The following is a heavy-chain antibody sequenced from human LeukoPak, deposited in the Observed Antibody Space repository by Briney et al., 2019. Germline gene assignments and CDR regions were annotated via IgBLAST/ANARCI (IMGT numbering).Heavy chain of an antibody. D-gene: IGHD6-19*01. CDR2: IRYDGSNK. CDR1: GYTFTGYY. CDR3: AKARSSGWLPGDY. Sequence: SCKXSGYTFTGYYMHWVRQAPGKGLEWVAFIRYDGSNKYYADSVKGRFTISRDNSKNTLYLQMNSLRAEDTAVYYCAKARSSGWLPGDYWGQGTLVTVSS. V-gene: IGHV3-30*02. J-gene: IGHJ4*02.